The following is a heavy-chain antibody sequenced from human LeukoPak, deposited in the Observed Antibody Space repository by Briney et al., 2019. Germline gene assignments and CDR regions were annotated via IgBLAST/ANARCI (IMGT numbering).Heavy chain of an antibody. CDR2: INPNSGGT. Sequence: ASVTVSCKASGYTFTGYYMHWVRQAPGKGLEWMGWINPNSGGTNYAQKFQGRVTMTRDTSISTAYMELSRLRSDDTAVYYCARDAEDYYGSGSGLAVWGQGTLVTVSS. V-gene: IGHV1-2*02. D-gene: IGHD3-10*01. CDR3: ARDAEDYYGSGSGLAV. J-gene: IGHJ4*02. CDR1: GYTFTGYY.